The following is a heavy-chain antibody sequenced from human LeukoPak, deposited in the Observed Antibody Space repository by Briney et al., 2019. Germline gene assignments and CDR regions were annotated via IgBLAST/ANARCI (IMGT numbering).Heavy chain of an antibody. J-gene: IGHJ4*02. D-gene: IGHD1-26*01. CDR1: GYTFTGYY. V-gene: IGHV1-2*06. CDR2: INPNSGGT. CDR3: ARDGGSYYGLDY. Sequence: ASVKVSCKASGYTFTGYYMHWVRQAPGQGLEWMGRINPNSGGTNYAQKFQGRVTMTRDTSISTAYMELSRLRSEDTAVYYCARDGGSYYGLDYWGQGTLVTVSS.